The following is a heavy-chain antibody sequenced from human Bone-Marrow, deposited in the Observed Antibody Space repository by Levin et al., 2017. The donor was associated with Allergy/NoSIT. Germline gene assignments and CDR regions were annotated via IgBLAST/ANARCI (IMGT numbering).Heavy chain of an antibody. CDR3: ARDDYSDFTGWV. Sequence: SQTLSLTCTVSGASVSSATYYWSWIRQPPGKGLEWIGYISSSGSTSYNPSLMSRVTMSVHTSKNQFSLKLTSVTPADTAVYYCARDDYSDFTGWVWGQGSLVTVSS. D-gene: IGHD3-9*01. J-gene: IGHJ4*02. CDR1: GASVSSATYY. CDR2: ISSSGST. V-gene: IGHV4-61*01.